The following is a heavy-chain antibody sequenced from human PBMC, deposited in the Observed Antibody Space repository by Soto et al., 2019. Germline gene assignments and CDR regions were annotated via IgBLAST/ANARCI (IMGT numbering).Heavy chain of an antibody. V-gene: IGHV1-2*04. CDR3: ARAIGYCSGGSCYPGDY. D-gene: IGHD2-15*01. CDR1: GYTFTCYY. CDR2: INPNSGGT. Sequence: APVEVSSKASGYTFTCYYMHGVRQAPGQGLEWMGWINPNSGGTNYAQKFQGWVTMTRDTSISTAYMELSRLRSDDTAVYYCARAIGYCSGGSCYPGDYRVQRTLVTVSS. J-gene: IGHJ4*02.